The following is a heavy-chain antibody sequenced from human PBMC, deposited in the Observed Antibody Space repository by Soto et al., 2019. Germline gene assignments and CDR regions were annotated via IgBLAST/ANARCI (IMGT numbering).Heavy chain of an antibody. CDR1: GYSFTSYW. Sequence: VESLKISWNGSGYSFTSYWIGWVRQMPGKGLEWMGIIYPGNSDTRYSPSFQGQVTISADKSFSTAYLQWSSLKASDTAMYYCARRPMVVVPAAMGPHALGIWGQGTMVTVS. J-gene: IGHJ3*02. D-gene: IGHD2-2*01. CDR3: ARRPMVVVPAAMGPHALGI. CDR2: IYPGNSDT. V-gene: IGHV5-51*01.